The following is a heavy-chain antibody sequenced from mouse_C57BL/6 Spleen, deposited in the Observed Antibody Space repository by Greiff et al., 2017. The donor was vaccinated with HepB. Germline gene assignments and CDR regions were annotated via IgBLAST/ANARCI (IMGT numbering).Heavy chain of an antibody. V-gene: IGHV5-6*01. CDR2: ISSGGSYT. CDR3: AKTGTKAMDY. CDR1: GFTFSSYG. J-gene: IGHJ4*01. Sequence: EVQRVESGGDLVKPGGSLKLSCAASGFTFSSYGMSWVRQTPDKRLEWVATISSGGSYTYYPDSVKGRFTISRDNAKNTLYLQMSSLKSEDTAMYYCAKTGTKAMDYWGQGTSVTVSS. D-gene: IGHD4-1*01.